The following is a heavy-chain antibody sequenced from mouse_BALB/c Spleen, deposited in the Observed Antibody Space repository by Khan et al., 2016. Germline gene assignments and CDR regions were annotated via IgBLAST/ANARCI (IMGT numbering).Heavy chain of an antibody. CDR3: VNSDGYCFTY. J-gene: IGHJ3*01. CDR2: IRNKSNNYAT. D-gene: IGHD2-3*01. Sequence: EVQLVETGGGLVQPKGSLKLSCVASGFTFNTNAMNWVRQAPGKGLEWVARIRNKSNNYATYYADSVKARFTISRDDSQNMLYLQMNNLKTEDTAMYYCVNSDGYCFTYWGQGTLVTVSA. V-gene: IGHV10S3*01. CDR1: GFTFNTNA.